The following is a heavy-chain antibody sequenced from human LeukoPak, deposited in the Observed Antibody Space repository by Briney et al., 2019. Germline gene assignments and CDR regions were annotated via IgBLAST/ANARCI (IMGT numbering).Heavy chain of an antibody. J-gene: IGHJ4*02. D-gene: IGHD2-2*01. CDR2: INHSGSA. V-gene: IGHV4-34*01. CDR3: ARRSSTLDY. Sequence: PSETLSLTCAVYGEPFSGYYWSWIRQPPGKGLEWIGEINHSGSANYNPSLKSRVTILVDTSKNQFSLKLSSVTAADTAVYYCARRSSTLDYWGQGTLVTVSS. CDR1: GEPFSGYY.